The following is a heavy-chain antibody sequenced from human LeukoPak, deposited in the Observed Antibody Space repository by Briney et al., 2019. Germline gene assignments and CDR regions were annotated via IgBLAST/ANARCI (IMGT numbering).Heavy chain of an antibody. Sequence: GGSLRLSCGASGFTFSRYSMNCVRQAPGKGLEWVSSISSSGSYIYYADSVKGRFTISRDNAKNTLYLQMNSLRAEDTAVYYCARDRGYVPDYWGQGTLVTVPS. V-gene: IGHV3-21*01. CDR3: ARDRGYVPDY. CDR2: ISSSGSYI. J-gene: IGHJ4*02. CDR1: GFTFSRYS. D-gene: IGHD5-12*01.